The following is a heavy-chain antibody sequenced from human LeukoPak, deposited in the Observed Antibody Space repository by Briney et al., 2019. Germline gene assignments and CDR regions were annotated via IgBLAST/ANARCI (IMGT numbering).Heavy chain of an antibody. D-gene: IGHD6-13*01. J-gene: IGHJ4*02. Sequence: SETLSLTCTVSGGSISSSSYYWGWIRQPPGKGLEWIGSIYYSGSTYYNPSLKSRVTISVDTSKNQFSLKLSSVTAADTAVYYCARHEKYSISWYKLPLGFDYWGQGALVTVSS. CDR2: IYYSGST. V-gene: IGHV4-39*01. CDR3: ARHEKYSISWYKLPLGFDY. CDR1: GGSISSSSYY.